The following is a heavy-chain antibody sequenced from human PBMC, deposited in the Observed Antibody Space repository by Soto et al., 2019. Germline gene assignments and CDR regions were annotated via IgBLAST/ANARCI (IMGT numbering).Heavy chain of an antibody. CDR2: INPSGGST. D-gene: IGHD2-15*01. V-gene: IGHV1-46*03. J-gene: IGHJ4*02. CDR3: ARIAGSSLEDIVVVVAADVDY. CDR1: GYTFTSYY. Sequence: ASVKVSCKASGYTFTSYYMHWVRQAPGQGLEWMGIINPSGGSTSYAQKFQGRVTMTRDTSTSTVYMELSSLRSEDTAVYYCARIAGSSLEDIVVVVAADVDYWGQGTLVTVSS.